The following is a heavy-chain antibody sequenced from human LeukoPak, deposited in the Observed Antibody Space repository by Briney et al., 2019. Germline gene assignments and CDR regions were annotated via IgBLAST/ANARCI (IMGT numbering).Heavy chain of an antibody. CDR2: IYYGGST. Sequence: SETLSLTCTVSSSSSSSSSYYWAWIRQPPGKGLEWIGSIYYGGSTYYNPSLKSRVTISVDTSKNQFSLKLSSLTAADTAVYYCARHSHYYNSKGFDYWGQGTLVTVSS. CDR1: SSSSSSSSYY. V-gene: IGHV4-39*01. J-gene: IGHJ4*02. D-gene: IGHD3-22*01. CDR3: ARHSHYYNSKGFDY.